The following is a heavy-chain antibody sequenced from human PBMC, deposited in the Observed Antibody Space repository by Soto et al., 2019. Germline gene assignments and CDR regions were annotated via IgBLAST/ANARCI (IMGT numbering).Heavy chain of an antibody. CDR1: GLTFSSYA. V-gene: IGHV3-30-3*01. CDR3: ARESLYYDSSGYYHYYYYGMDV. J-gene: IGHJ6*02. CDR2: ISYDGSNK. Sequence: GGSLRLSCAASGLTFSSYAMHWVRQAPGKGLEWVAVISYDGSNKYYADSVKGRFTISRDNSKNTLYLQMNSLRAEDTAVYYCARESLYYDSSGYYHYYYYGMDVWGQGTTVTVSS. D-gene: IGHD3-22*01.